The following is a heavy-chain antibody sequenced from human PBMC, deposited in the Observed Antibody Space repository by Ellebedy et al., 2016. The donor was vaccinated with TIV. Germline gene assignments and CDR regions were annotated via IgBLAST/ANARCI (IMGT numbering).Heavy chain of an antibody. V-gene: IGHV1-46*04. CDR1: GYTFTHYY. D-gene: IGHD2-2*02. J-gene: IGHJ4*02. Sequence: AASVKVSCKASGYTFTHYYIYWVRRAPGQGLEWRGIINPSSGSTTYAQKLQGRVTLTRDTSTSTVYMELNSLTSEDTAMYYCARDAGYCSSPTCYTLHYWGQGTLVTVSS. CDR2: INPSSGST. CDR3: ARDAGYCSSPTCYTLHY.